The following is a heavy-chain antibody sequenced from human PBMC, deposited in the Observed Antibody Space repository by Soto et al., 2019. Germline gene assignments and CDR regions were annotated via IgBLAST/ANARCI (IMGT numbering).Heavy chain of an antibody. J-gene: IGHJ3*02. Sequence: VQLHESGPRLVKTSETLSLTCAVSGASVTRFFWNWIRQPPGKGLEWIGYMSYGGNTNTNAPLKSRVSIYLDPSKNPVSLKLRSLIPAATAVYFWARADFPDLRDESSVGAFHIWGPGTMVTVSS. CDR3: ARADFPDLRDESSVGAFHI. D-gene: IGHD4-17*01. CDR1: GASVTRFF. V-gene: IGHV4-59*02. CDR2: MSYGGNT.